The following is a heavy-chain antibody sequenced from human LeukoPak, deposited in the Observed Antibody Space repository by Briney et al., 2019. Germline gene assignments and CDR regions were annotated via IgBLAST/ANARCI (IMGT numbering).Heavy chain of an antibody. D-gene: IGHD2-15*01. CDR3: VITDIVVVVAATWSHNWFDP. V-gene: IGHV1-46*01. J-gene: IGHJ5*02. Sequence: EASVKVSCKASGYTFTSYYMHWVRQAPGQGLEWMGIINPSGGSTSYAQKFQGRVTMTRDMSTSTVYMELSSLRSEDTAVYYCVITDIVVVVAATWSHNWFDPWGQGTLVTVSS. CDR1: GYTFTSYY. CDR2: INPSGGST.